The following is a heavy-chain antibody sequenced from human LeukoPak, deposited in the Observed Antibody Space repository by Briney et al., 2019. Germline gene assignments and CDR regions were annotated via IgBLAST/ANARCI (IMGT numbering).Heavy chain of an antibody. D-gene: IGHD1-20*01. CDR1: GFTFSSYA. Sequence: PGGSLRLSCAASGFTFSSYAMSWVRQAPGKGLEWVSAISGSGVSTCYADSVKGRFTISRDNSKNTLYLQMNSLRAEDTAVYYCAKGGNYITGTTDFDYWGQGTLVTVSS. J-gene: IGHJ4*02. CDR3: AKGGNYITGTTDFDY. V-gene: IGHV3-23*01. CDR2: ISGSGVST.